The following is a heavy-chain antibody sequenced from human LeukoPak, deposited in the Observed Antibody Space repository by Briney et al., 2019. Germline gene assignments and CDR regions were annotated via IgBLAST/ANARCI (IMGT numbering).Heavy chain of an antibody. CDR3: AKDRSCTNNICHGDFDY. CDR2: ISGSGGST. J-gene: IGHJ4*02. V-gene: IGHV3-23*01. D-gene: IGHD2-8*01. Sequence: PGGSLRLSCAASGFTFSTYWMSWVRQGPGKGLEWVSDISGSGGSTYYADSVKGRFTISRDNSKNTLYLQMNSLRAEDTAVYYCAKDRSCTNNICHGDFDYWGQGTLVTVSS. CDR1: GFTFSTYW.